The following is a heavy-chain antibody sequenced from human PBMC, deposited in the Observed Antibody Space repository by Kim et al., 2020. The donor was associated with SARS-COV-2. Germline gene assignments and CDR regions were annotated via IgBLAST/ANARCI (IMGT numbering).Heavy chain of an antibody. V-gene: IGHV4-30-4*08. CDR1: GGSISSGDYY. J-gene: IGHJ1*01. Sequence: SETLSLTCTVSGGSISSGDYYWSWIRQPPGKGLEWIGYIYYTGSSHYNPSLNSRVTISIDTSKNQFSLKLSSVTAADTAVYYCARGPPMGGGDSYSHWG. CDR2: IYYTGSS. CDR3: ARGPPMGGGDSYSH. D-gene: IGHD2-21*02.